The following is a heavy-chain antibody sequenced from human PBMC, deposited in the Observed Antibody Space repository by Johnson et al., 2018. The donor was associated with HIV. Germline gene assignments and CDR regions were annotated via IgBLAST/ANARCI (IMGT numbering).Heavy chain of an antibody. V-gene: IGHV3-9*01. J-gene: IGHJ3*02. Sequence: VQLVESGGGVVQPGRSLRLFCAASGFTFNSYAMHWVRQAPGKGLEWVSGISWNSGSIAYADSVKGRFTISRDNAKNSLYVQMNSLRAEDTAVYYCARVQWLILDAFEIWGQGTMVTVAS. CDR2: ISWNSGSI. D-gene: IGHD6-19*01. CDR3: ARVQWLILDAFEI. CDR1: GFTFNSYA.